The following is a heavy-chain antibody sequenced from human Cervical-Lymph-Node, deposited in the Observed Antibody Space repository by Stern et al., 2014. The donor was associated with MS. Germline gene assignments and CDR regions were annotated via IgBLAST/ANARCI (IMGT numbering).Heavy chain of an antibody. CDR1: GFSFSSSW. Sequence: EVQLVQSGGGLVQPGGSLRLSCAASGFSFSSSWMSWVRQAPGKGLEWVANIKQDGREKYCVDSVKGRFTISRDNTKNSLFLQLDSLRADDTAVYYCAREYGGDHFDYWGQGTLVTVSS. D-gene: IGHD2-21*02. V-gene: IGHV3-7*03. J-gene: IGHJ4*02. CDR3: AREYGGDHFDY. CDR2: IKQDGREK.